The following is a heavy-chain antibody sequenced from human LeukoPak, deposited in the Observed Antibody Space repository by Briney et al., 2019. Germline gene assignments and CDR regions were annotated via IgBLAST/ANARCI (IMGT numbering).Heavy chain of an antibody. V-gene: IGHV3-7*01. Sequence: GGSLRLSCAASGFTFSNYWMSWVRQAPGKGLEWVANIKQDGSEKDYVDFMKGRFTISRDNAKNSAYLQVNSLRAEDTAVYHCARIGYRSSSFDYWGQGTLVTVSS. CDR2: IKQDGSEK. J-gene: IGHJ4*02. D-gene: IGHD6-13*01. CDR3: ARIGYRSSSFDY. CDR1: GFTFSNYW.